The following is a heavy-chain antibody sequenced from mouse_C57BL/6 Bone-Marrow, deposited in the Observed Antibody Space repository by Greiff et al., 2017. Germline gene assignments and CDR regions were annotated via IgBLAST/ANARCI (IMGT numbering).Heavy chain of an antibody. CDR2: ISGGGGNT. CDR1: GFTFSSYT. Sequence: VQLKESGGGLVKPGGSLKLSCAASGFTFSSYTMSWVRQTPEKRLEWVATISGGGGNTYYPDSVKGRFTISRDNAKNTLYLQMSSLRSEDTALYYCASYSNAWFAYWGQGTLVTVSA. J-gene: IGHJ3*01. CDR3: ASYSNAWFAY. V-gene: IGHV5-9*01. D-gene: IGHD2-5*01.